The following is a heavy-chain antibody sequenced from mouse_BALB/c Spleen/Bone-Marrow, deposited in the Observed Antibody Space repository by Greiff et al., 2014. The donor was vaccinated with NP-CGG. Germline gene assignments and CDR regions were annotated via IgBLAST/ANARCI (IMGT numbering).Heavy chain of an antibody. CDR2: IRSKSNNYAT. CDR1: GFTFNTYA. J-gene: IGHJ4*01. Sequence: EVKLEESGGGLVQPKGSLKLSCAASGFTFNTYAMNWVRQAPGKGLEWVARIRSKSNNYATYYADSVKDRFTISRDDSQSMLYLQMNNLKTEDTAMYDCVRHDGYYAMDYWGQGTSVTVSS. V-gene: IGHV10-1*02. D-gene: IGHD2-3*01. CDR3: VRHDGYYAMDY.